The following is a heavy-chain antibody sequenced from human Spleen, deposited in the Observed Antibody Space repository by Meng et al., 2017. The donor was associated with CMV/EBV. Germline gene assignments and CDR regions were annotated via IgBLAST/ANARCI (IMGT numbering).Heavy chain of an antibody. D-gene: IGHD2-15*01. Sequence: GGSLRLSCAASGFTFSTSWMSWVRQAPGKGLEWVANIREDGSSKYYVDSVKGRFTISRDNAKNSLYLQMNSLRAEDTAVYYCVKLFDFWGQGTLVTVSS. CDR1: GFTFSTSW. CDR2: IREDGSSK. J-gene: IGHJ4*02. CDR3: VKLFDF. V-gene: IGHV3-7*01.